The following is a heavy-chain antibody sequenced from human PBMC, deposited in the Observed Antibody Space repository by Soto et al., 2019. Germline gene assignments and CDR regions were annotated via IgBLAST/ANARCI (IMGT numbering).Heavy chain of an antibody. CDR1: GYTLTELS. D-gene: IGHD3-22*01. J-gene: IGHJ4*02. CDR2: FDPEDGET. V-gene: IGHV1-24*01. CDR3: ATANYYYDSSGYYYFFDY. Sequence: ASVKVSCKVSGYTLTELSMHWVRQAPGKGLEWMGGFDPEDGETIYAQKFQGRVTMTEDTSTDTAYMELSSLRSEDTAVYYCATANYYYDSSGYYYFFDYWGQGTPVTVSS.